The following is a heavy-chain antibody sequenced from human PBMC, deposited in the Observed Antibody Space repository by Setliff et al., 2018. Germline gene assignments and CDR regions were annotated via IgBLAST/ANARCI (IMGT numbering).Heavy chain of an antibody. J-gene: IGHJ6*03. CDR2: IYYSGST. V-gene: IGHV4-59*12. Sequence: SETLSLTCTVSGGSISSYYWSWIRQPPGKRLEWIGYIYYSGSTNYNPSLKSRVTISVDRSKNQFSLKLSSVIAADTAVYYCARDLYSSSSGGFYYYYYYMDVWGKGTTVTVSS. D-gene: IGHD6-6*01. CDR1: GGSISSYY. CDR3: ARDLYSSSSGGFYYYYYYMDV.